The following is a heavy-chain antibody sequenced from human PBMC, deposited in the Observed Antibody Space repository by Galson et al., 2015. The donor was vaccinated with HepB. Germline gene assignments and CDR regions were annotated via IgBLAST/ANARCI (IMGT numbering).Heavy chain of an antibody. V-gene: IGHV3-48*04. CDR3: ARRGTTVTLFDY. J-gene: IGHJ4*02. D-gene: IGHD4-17*01. CDR2: ISTSSATI. Sequence: SLRLSCAASGFTFSIYSMHWVRQAPGRGLEWISYISTSSATIYHADSVKGRFSISRDNAKNSLYLQMNSLRAEDTAVYYCARRGTTVTLFDYWGQGTLVTVSS. CDR1: GFTFSIYS.